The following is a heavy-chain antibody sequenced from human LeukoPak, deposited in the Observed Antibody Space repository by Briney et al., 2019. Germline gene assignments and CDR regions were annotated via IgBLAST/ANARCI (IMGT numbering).Heavy chain of an antibody. V-gene: IGHV1-2*02. Sequence: ASVKVSCKASGYTFTGYYMHWVRQAPGQGLEWMGWINPNSGGTNYAQKFQGRVTMTRDTSISTAYMELSRLRSDDTAVYYCARDHGHRSGWRNRFDPWGRGTLVTVSS. CDR1: GYTFTGYY. CDR3: ARDHGHRSGWRNRFDP. CDR2: INPNSGGT. J-gene: IGHJ5*02. D-gene: IGHD6-19*01.